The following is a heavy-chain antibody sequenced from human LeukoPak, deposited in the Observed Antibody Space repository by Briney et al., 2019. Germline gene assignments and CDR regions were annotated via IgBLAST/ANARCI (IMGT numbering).Heavy chain of an antibody. V-gene: IGHV4-39*01. CDR2: IYYSGST. Sequence: SETLSLTCTVSGGSISSSSYYWGWIRQPPGKGLEWIGNIYYSGSTYYNASLQSRVTISIDTSKNQFSLRLNSVTAADTAMYFCVKSGGYGLIDYWGQGTLVTVSS. J-gene: IGHJ4*02. CDR3: VKSGGYGLIDY. D-gene: IGHD1-26*01. CDR1: GGSISSSSYY.